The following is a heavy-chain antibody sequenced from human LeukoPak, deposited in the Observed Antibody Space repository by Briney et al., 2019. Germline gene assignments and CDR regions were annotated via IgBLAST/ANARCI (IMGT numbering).Heavy chain of an antibody. CDR2: IYYSGST. D-gene: IGHD3-3*01. CDR1: GGSISSYY. J-gene: IGHJ4*02. CDR3: ARHVPPPHYDFWSGYPV. Sequence: PSETLSLTCTGSGGSISSYYWSWIRQPPGKGLEWIGYIYYSGSTNYNPSLKSRVTISVDTSKNQFSLKLSSVTAADTAVYYCARHVPPPHYDFWSGYPVWGQGTLVTVSS. V-gene: IGHV4-59*08.